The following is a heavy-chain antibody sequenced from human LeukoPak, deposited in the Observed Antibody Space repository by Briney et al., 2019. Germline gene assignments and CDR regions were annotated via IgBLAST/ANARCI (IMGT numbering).Heavy chain of an antibody. V-gene: IGHV1-18*01. CDR3: ARDLQWELPRGDAFDI. D-gene: IGHD1-26*01. CDR1: GYSFTNYG. CDR2: ISGYNSKP. J-gene: IGHJ3*02. Sequence: GASVKGSCKTSGYSFTNYGITWVRQAPGQGLEWMGWISGYNSKPFYAQNFQGRVTMTTDTSTSTVYMEVRSLRSDDTAVYYCARDLQWELPRGDAFDIWGQGTMITVSS.